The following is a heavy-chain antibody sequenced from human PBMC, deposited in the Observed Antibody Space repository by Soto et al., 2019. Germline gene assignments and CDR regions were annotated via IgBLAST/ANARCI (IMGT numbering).Heavy chain of an antibody. D-gene: IGHD3-3*01. CDR1: GFTFSSYS. J-gene: IGHJ4*02. Sequence: EVQLVESGGGLVKPGGSLRLSCAASGFTFSSYSMNWVRQAPGKGLELVSSISSSSSDIYYADSVKGRFTISRDNAKNSLYLQMNRLRAEATAVYYWARSEGLVRFWEWLLPFDYWSQGTLVTAST. CDR2: ISSSSSDI. CDR3: ARSEGLVRFWEWLLPFDY. V-gene: IGHV3-21*01.